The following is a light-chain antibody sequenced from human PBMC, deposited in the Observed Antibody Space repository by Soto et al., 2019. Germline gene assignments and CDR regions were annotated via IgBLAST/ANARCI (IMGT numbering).Light chain of an antibody. V-gene: IGLV1-44*01. CDR1: SSNIGSNT. Sequence: QSVLTQPPSASGTPGQRVTISCSGSSSNIGSNTVNWYQQLPGTAPKLLIYSNNQRPSGVPDRFSGSKSGTSASLAISGLQSEDEADYYCAAWHDSLNGVVLGGGTQLIVL. CDR2: SNN. CDR3: AAWHDSLNGVV. J-gene: IGLJ2*01.